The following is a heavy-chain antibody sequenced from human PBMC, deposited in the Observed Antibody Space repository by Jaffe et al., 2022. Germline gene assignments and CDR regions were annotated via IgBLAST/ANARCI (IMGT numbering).Heavy chain of an antibody. Sequence: EVQLVESGGGLVQPGRSLRLSCAASGFTFDDYAMHWVRQAPGKGLEWVSGISWNSGSIGYADSVKGRFTISRDNAKNSLYLQMNSLRAEDTALYYCAKDMWWLRLLYAFDIWGQGTMVTVSS. V-gene: IGHV3-9*01. D-gene: IGHD5-12*01. CDR1: GFTFDDYA. CDR2: ISWNSGSI. J-gene: IGHJ3*02. CDR3: AKDMWWLRLLYAFDI.